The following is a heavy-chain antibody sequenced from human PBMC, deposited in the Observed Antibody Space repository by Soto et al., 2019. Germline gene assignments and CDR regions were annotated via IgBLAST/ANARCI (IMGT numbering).Heavy chain of an antibody. V-gene: IGHV3-7*01. Sequence: EVQLVESGGGLVQPGGSLRLSCAASGFTFSTYWMPWVRQAPGKGLEWVAKIWPDGSEKKSVDSVKGRFTISRDNAKNSLYLPIGFLGAEDTAVYYCARGGADRDVCGKGTTVTVCS. J-gene: IGHJ6*03. CDR1: GFTFSTYW. CDR3: ARGGADRDV. CDR2: IWPDGSEK. D-gene: IGHD1-26*01.